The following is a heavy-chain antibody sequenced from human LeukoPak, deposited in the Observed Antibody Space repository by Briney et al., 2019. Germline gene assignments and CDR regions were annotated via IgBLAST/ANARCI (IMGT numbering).Heavy chain of an antibody. CDR3: ARERPDTGDDY. CDR1: GFTFSSYA. D-gene: IGHD5-18*01. CDR2: ISYDGSNK. Sequence: PGGSLRLSCAASGFTFSSYAMHWVRQAPGKGLEWVAVISYDGSNKYYADSVKGRFTISRDNSKNTLYLQMNSLRAEDTAVYYCARERPDTGDDYWGQGTLVTVSS. V-gene: IGHV3-30-3*01. J-gene: IGHJ4*02.